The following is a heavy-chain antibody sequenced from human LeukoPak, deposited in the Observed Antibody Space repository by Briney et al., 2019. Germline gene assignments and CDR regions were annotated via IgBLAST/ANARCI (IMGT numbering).Heavy chain of an antibody. Sequence: PGGSLRLSCAASGFTFSSYGMHWVRQAPGKWLEWVAVIWYDGSNKYYADSVKGRFTISRDNSKNTLYLQMNSLRAEDTAVYYCAREPGGNSDYWGQGALVTVSS. CDR3: AREPGGNSDY. CDR1: GFTFSSYG. J-gene: IGHJ4*02. V-gene: IGHV3-33*01. D-gene: IGHD4-23*01. CDR2: IWYDGSNK.